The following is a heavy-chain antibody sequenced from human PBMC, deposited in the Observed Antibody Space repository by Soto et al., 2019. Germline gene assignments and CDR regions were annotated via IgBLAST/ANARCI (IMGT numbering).Heavy chain of an antibody. V-gene: IGHV4-59*11. Sequence: QVQLQESGPGLVKPSETLSLTCTVSGGSINDHYWSWIRQPPGQGLEWIGYIYYSGSTNYSPSLQSRVTISVDTSKNQFSLKLSSLTAADTAIYYCARANWYFDYWGQGTLVTVSS. J-gene: IGHJ4*02. CDR1: GGSINDHY. D-gene: IGHD7-27*01. CDR2: IYYSGST. CDR3: ARANWYFDY.